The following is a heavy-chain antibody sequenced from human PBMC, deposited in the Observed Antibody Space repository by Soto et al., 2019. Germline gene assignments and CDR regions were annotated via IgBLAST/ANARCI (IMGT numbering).Heavy chain of an antibody. Sequence: SVKVSCKASGDTFRSNAISWVRQAPGQGLEWMGGIVPFFGTAIYAQKFQDRVTITADKSTSTAYMELSSLRSEDTAVYYCARSFEPWLVFDYWGQGTLVTVSS. CDR2: IVPFFGTA. CDR3: ARSFEPWLVFDY. J-gene: IGHJ4*02. D-gene: IGHD6-19*01. V-gene: IGHV1-69*06. CDR1: GDTFRSNA.